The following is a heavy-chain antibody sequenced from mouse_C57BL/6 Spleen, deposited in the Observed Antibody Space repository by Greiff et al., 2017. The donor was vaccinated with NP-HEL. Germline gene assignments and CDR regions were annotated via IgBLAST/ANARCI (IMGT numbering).Heavy chain of an antibody. CDR1: GFTFSSYA. CDR2: ISDGGSYT. CDR3: ASYGNYDAMDY. D-gene: IGHD2-1*01. V-gene: IGHV5-4*03. Sequence: EVKLMESGGGLVKPGGSLKLSCAASGFTFSSYAMSWVRQTPEKRLEWVATISDGGSYTYYPDNVKGRFTISRDNAKNNLYLQMSHLKSEDTAMYYCASYGNYDAMDYWGQGTSVTVSS. J-gene: IGHJ4*01.